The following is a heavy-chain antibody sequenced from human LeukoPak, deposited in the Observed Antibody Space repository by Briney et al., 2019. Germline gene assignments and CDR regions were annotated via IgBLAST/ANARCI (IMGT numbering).Heavy chain of an antibody. CDR3: ARGAAAAGMWFDW. Sequence: GGSLRLSCAASGFTFSSYAMHWVRQAPGKGLEWVAVISYDGRNKYYADSVKGRFTISRDNSKNTLYLQMNSLRAEDTAVYYCARGAAAAGMWFDWWGEGTLVTVSS. J-gene: IGHJ4*02. CDR1: GFTFSSYA. CDR2: ISYDGRNK. D-gene: IGHD6-13*01. V-gene: IGHV3-30*01.